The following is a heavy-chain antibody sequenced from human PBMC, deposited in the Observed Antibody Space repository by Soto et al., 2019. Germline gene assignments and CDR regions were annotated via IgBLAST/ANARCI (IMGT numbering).Heavy chain of an antibody. CDR1: GGSISSYY. J-gene: IGHJ4*02. CDR2: IYYSGST. Sequence: SETLSLTCTVSGGSISSYYWSWIRQPPGKGLERIGDIYYSGSTNYNPSLKSRVTISVDTSKNQFSLKLSSVTAADTAVYYCASDSAAGTFDYWGQGTLVTVSS. D-gene: IGHD6-13*01. CDR3: ASDSAAGTFDY. V-gene: IGHV4-59*01.